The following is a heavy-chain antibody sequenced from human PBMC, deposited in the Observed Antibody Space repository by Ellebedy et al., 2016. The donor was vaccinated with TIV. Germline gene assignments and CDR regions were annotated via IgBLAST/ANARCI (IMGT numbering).Heavy chain of an antibody. Sequence: GEPLKISCSASGFTFSSYAMHWVRQAPGKGLEYVSAISSNGGDTYYADSVKGRFTISRDNSKNTLYLQMSSLRAEDTAVYYCVKDHCSGGSCYNYFDYWGQGTLVTVSS. J-gene: IGHJ4*02. CDR1: GFTFSSYA. CDR2: ISSNGGDT. V-gene: IGHV3-64D*09. CDR3: VKDHCSGGSCYNYFDY. D-gene: IGHD2-15*01.